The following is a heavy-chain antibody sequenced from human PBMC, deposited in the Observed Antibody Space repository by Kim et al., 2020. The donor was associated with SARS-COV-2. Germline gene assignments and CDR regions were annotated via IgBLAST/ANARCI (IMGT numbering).Heavy chain of an antibody. CDR1: GFTFSTYG. CDR3: ARDQSEGTGDGRGYFDL. CDR2: IWHDGSNK. J-gene: IGHJ2*01. V-gene: IGHV3-33*01. Sequence: GGSLRLSCAASGFTFSTYGMHWVRQAPGKGLEWVAVIWHDGSNKYYADSIEGRFTISRDNSKNTLSLQMNSLRVEDMAVYYCARDQSEGTGDGRGYFDLWGRGTLVTVSS. D-gene: IGHD2-8*02.